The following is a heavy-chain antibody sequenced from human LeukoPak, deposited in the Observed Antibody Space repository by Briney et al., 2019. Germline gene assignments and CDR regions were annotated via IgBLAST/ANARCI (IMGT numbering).Heavy chain of an antibody. CDR1: GFTFSNYW. Sequence: GGSLRLSCAASGFTFSNYWLTWVRQAPGQGLEWVANIKQDGSEKHHVASVKGRFTISRDNAKNSLYLQMNSLRAEDTAVYYCARDRQIAYWGQGTQVTVSS. J-gene: IGHJ4*02. V-gene: IGHV3-7*01. CDR2: IKQDGSEK. CDR3: ARDRQIAY.